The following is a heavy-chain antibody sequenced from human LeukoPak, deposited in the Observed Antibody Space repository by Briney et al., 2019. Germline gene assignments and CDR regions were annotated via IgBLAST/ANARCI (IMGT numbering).Heavy chain of an antibody. J-gene: IGHJ4*02. CDR2: ISYDGSNK. CDR1: GFTFSSYA. D-gene: IGHD4-17*01. CDR3: ARVEDYAYDY. V-gene: IGHV3-30-3*01. Sequence: GASLRLSCAAAGFTFSSYAMHWVRQAPGKGLEWVAVISYDGSNKYYADSVKGRFTISRDNSKNTLYLQMNSLRAEDTAVYSCARVEDYAYDYWGQGTLVTVSS.